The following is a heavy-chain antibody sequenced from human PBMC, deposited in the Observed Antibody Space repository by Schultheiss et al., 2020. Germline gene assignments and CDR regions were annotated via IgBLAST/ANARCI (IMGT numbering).Heavy chain of an antibody. Sequence: GGSLRLSCAASGFTFSSYAMSWVRQAPGKGLEWVSAISGSGGSTYYADSVKGRFTISRDNAKNSLYLQMNSLRAEDTAVYYCARSASGDSADGMDVWGQGTTVTVSS. CDR2: ISGSGGST. CDR3: ARSASGDSADGMDV. D-gene: IGHD4-17*01. V-gene: IGHV3-23*01. J-gene: IGHJ6*02. CDR1: GFTFSSYA.